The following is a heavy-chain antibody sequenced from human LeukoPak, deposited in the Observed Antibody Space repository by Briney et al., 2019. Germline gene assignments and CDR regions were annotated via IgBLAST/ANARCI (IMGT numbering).Heavy chain of an antibody. D-gene: IGHD3-22*01. Sequence: GGSLRLSCAASGFTFSSYGMSWVRQAPGKGLEWVSAISGSGGSTNYADSVKGRFTISRDNSKNTLYLQMNSLRAEDTAVYYCANPGSGHYPAPFDFWGQGTLVTVSS. CDR3: ANPGSGHYPAPFDF. CDR1: GFTFSSYG. J-gene: IGHJ4*02. CDR2: ISGSGGST. V-gene: IGHV3-23*01.